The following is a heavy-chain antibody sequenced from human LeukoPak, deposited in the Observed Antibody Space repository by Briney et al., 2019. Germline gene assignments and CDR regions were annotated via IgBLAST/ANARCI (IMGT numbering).Heavy chain of an antibody. V-gene: IGHV4-59*01. J-gene: IGHJ6*03. D-gene: IGHD1-26*01. CDR1: GGSLSSYY. CDR2: IYYSGST. Sequence: RSETLSLTCTVSGGSLSSYYSSWIRHPPGKALECIGYIYYSGSTNYNPSLQSRVTISVDTSKNQFSLQLSSATAADTAVYYCARVGEDYYYYYMDVWGKGTTVTVSS. CDR3: ARVGEDYYYYYMDV.